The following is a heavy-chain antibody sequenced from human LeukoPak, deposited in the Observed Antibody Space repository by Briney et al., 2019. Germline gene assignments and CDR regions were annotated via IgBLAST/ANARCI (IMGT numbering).Heavy chain of an antibody. Sequence: SETLSLTCTVSGGSISSGSYHWIWIRQPAGKGLEWIGRIYTSGSTNYNPSLKSRVTMSVDTSKNQFSLKLSSVTAADTAVYYCARHVRYYHYYYMDVWGKGTTVTISS. CDR2: IYTSGST. CDR1: GGSISSGSYH. J-gene: IGHJ6*03. D-gene: IGHD3-9*01. V-gene: IGHV4-61*02. CDR3: ARHVRYYHYYYMDV.